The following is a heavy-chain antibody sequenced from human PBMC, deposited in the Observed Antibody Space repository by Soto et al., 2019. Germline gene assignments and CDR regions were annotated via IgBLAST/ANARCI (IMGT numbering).Heavy chain of an antibody. J-gene: IGHJ5*02. CDR2: IYYSGST. CDR3: ARVGYYYDSSGYYHNWFDP. D-gene: IGHD3-22*01. Sequence: SSETLSLTCTVSGGSISSGGYYWSWIRQHPGKGLEWIGYIYYSGSTYYNPSLKSRVTISVDTSKNQFSLKLSSVTAADTAVYYCARVGYYYDSSGYYHNWFDPWGQGTLVTVSS. CDR1: GGSISSGGYY. V-gene: IGHV4-31*03.